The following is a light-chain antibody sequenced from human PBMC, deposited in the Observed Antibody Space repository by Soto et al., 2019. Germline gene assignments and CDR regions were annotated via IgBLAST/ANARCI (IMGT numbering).Light chain of an antibody. CDR2: EVS. CDR3: GSYTSSRIYV. Sequence: LTQPASVSVSPGQSITISCTGTSSDVGGYNYVSWYQQHPGKAPKLMIYEVSNRPSGVSDRFSGSKSGNTASPTISGLQAEDEADYYCGSYTSSRIYVFGAGTKVTVL. J-gene: IGLJ1*01. CDR1: SSDVGGYNY. V-gene: IGLV2-14*01.